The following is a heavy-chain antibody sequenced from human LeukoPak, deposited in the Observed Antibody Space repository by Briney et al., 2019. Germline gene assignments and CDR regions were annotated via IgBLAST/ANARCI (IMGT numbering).Heavy chain of an antibody. CDR1: GYTFTSYD. V-gene: IGHV1-8*01. D-gene: IGHD3-22*01. CDR2: MNPNSGNT. CDR3: ARGGYYYDSSGYYYAGFDY. J-gene: IGHJ4*02. Sequence: ASVKVSCKASGYTFTSYDINWVRQATGQGLEWMGWMNPNSGNTGYAQKFQGRATMTKNTSISTAYMELSSLRSEDTAVYYCARGGYYYDSSGYYYAGFDYWGQGTLVTVSS.